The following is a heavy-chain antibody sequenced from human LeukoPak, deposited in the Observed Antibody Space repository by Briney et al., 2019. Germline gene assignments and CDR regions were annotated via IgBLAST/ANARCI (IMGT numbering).Heavy chain of an antibody. J-gene: IGHJ3*02. V-gene: IGHV5-51*01. CDR2: IYAGDSDT. CDR1: GYSFTKYW. D-gene: IGHD3-16*01. CDR3: ARYYDYVWGTRNAFDI. Sequence: GESLKISCKGSGYSFTKYWIGWVRQMPGKGLEWMGIIYAGDSDTRYSPSFQGQVTISADKAISTAYLQWSSLKASDTAMYYCARYYDYVWGTRNAFDIWGQGTMVTVSS.